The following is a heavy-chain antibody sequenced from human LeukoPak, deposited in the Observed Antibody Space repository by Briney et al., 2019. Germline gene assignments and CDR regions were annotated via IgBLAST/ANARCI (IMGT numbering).Heavy chain of an antibody. V-gene: IGHV1-69*06. J-gene: IGHJ4*02. Sequence: ASVKVSCKASGGTFSSYAISWVRQAPGQGLEWMGGIIPIFGTANYAQKFQGRVTITADKSTSTAYMELRSLRSDDTAVYYCARDNNSGYDLDYWGQGTLVTVSS. D-gene: IGHD5-12*01. CDR1: GGTFSSYA. CDR2: IIPIFGTA. CDR3: ARDNNSGYDLDY.